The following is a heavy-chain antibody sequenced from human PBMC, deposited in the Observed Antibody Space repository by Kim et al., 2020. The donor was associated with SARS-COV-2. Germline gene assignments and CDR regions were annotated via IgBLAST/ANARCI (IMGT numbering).Heavy chain of an antibody. J-gene: IGHJ5*02. CDR3: ARNWITGTTPGWFDP. D-gene: IGHD1-7*01. V-gene: IGHV3-30-3*01. CDR1: GFTFSSYA. Sequence: GGSLRLSCAASGFTFSSYAMHWVRQAPGKGLEWVAVISYDGSNKYYADSVKGRFTISRDNSKNTLYLQMNSLRAEDTAVYYCARNWITGTTPGWFDPWG. CDR2: ISYDGSNK.